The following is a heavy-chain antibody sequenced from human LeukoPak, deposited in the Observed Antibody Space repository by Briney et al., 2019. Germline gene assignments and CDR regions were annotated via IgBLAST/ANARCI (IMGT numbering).Heavy chain of an antibody. D-gene: IGHD3-10*01. CDR3: TAGGYSTDF. Sequence: GGSLRLSCAASGFTFSNTWMSWVRQAPGKGLEWVGRIKTNTDGGTTDYAAPVTGRFTISRDDSKNTLHLQMHGLKNEDTAVYFCTAGGYSTDFWGQGTLVTVSS. CDR1: GFTFSNTW. CDR2: IKTNTDGGTT. J-gene: IGHJ4*02. V-gene: IGHV3-15*01.